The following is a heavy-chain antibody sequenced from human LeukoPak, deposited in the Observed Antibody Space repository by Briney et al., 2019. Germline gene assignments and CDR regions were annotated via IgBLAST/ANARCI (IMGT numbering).Heavy chain of an antibody. D-gene: IGHD6-19*01. CDR3: AGDHQWLAQKYGMDV. CDR2: IYYSGST. Sequence: SETLSLTCTVSGGSISSYYWRWIRQPPGKGLEWIGYIYYSGSTNYNPSLKSRVTISVDTSKNQCSLKLSSVTAADTAVYNSAGDHQWLAQKYGMDVWGKGTTVTVSS. J-gene: IGHJ6*04. V-gene: IGHV4-59*01. CDR1: GGSISSYY.